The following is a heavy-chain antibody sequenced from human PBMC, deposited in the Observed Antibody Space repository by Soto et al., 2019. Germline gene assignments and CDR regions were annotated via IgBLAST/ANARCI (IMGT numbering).Heavy chain of an antibody. CDR1: GFNFNSYT. J-gene: IGHJ6*02. V-gene: IGHV3-21*01. CDR3: ARDCSGGSCYPGMDV. D-gene: IGHD2-15*01. CDR2: ISSRGYI. Sequence: EVQLVESGGGLAKPGGSLRLSCAASGFNFNSYTINWVRQAPGKRLEWLSSISSRGYIFSTDSVRGRFTISRDNAKNSVYLQINSLRAEDTAVYFCARDCSGGSCYPGMDVRGQGTTVTVSS.